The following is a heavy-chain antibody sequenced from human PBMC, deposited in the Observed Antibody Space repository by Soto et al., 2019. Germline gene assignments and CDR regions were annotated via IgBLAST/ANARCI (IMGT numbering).Heavy chain of an antibody. CDR1: GYTFTSYD. V-gene: IGHV1-8*01. CDR2: MNPNSGNT. J-gene: IGHJ5*02. CDR3: ARALGSIMITFGGAFWFDP. Sequence: ASVKVSCQASGYTFTSYDINWVRQATGQGLEWMGWMNPNSGNTGYAQKFQGRVTMTRNTSISTAYMELSSLRSEDTAVYYCARALGSIMITFGGAFWFDPWGQGTLVTVSS. D-gene: IGHD3-16*01.